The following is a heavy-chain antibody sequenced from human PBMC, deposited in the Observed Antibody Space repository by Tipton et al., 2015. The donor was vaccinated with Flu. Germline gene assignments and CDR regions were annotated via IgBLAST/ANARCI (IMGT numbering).Heavy chain of an antibody. CDR3: ARAGYSTGWGDNYFDS. CDR1: GFVFSYYG. D-gene: IGHD6-25*01. Sequence: GSLRLSCAASGFVFSYYGMNWVRQAPGKGLEWIAYIGGSQTNIFYADSVKGRFTISRDDAKNSLYLQMNGLRDEDTAVYYRARAGYSTGWGDNYFDSWGQGTVVTVSS. CDR2: IGGSQTNI. V-gene: IGHV3-48*02. J-gene: IGHJ4*02.